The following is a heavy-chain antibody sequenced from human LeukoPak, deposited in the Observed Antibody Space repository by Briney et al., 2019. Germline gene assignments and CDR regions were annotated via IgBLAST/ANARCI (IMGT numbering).Heavy chain of an antibody. CDR1: GGSISSSSYY. CDR3: ARPIYWGWYFDL. CDR2: IYYSGST. J-gene: IGHJ2*01. V-gene: IGHV4-39*07. D-gene: IGHD7-27*01. Sequence: SETLSLTCTVSGGSISSSSYYWGWIRQPPGKGLEWIGSIYYSGSTNYNPSLKSRVTISVDTSKNQFSLKLSSVTAADTAVYYCARPIYWGWYFDLWGRGTLVTVSS.